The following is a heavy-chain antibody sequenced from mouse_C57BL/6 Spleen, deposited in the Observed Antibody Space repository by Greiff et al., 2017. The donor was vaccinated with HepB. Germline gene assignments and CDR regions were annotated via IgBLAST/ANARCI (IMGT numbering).Heavy chain of an antibody. V-gene: IGHV1-22*01. J-gene: IGHJ4*01. CDR2: INPNNGGT. CDR1: GYTFTDYN. Sequence: EVKLMESGPELVKPGASVKMSCKASGYTFTDYNMHWVKQSHGKSLEWIGYINPNNGGTSYNQKFKGKATLTVNKSSSTAYMELRSLTSEDSAVYYCARPNYVYAMDYWGQGTSVTVSS. D-gene: IGHD1-1*01. CDR3: ARPNYVYAMDY.